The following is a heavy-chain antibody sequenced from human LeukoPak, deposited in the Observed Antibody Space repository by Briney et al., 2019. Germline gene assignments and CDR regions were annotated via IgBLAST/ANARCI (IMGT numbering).Heavy chain of an antibody. CDR3: AKDYRKFKYYYDSSGSSCYFDY. CDR2: ISYDGSNK. CDR1: GFTFSSYG. Sequence: GGSLRLSCAASGFTFSSYGMHWVRQAPGKGVEWVAVISYDGSNKYYADSVKGRFTISRDNSKNTLYLQMNSLRAEDTAVYYCAKDYRKFKYYYDSSGSSCYFDYWGQGTLVTVSS. D-gene: IGHD3-22*01. J-gene: IGHJ4*02. V-gene: IGHV3-30*18.